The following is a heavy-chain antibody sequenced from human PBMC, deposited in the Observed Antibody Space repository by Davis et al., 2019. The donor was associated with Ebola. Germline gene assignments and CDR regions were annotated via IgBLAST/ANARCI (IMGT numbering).Heavy chain of an antibody. CDR1: GGSISSYY. D-gene: IGHD5-18*01. Sequence: SETLSLTCTVSGGSISSYYWSWIRQPPGKGLEWIGEINHSGSTNYNPSLKSRVTISVDTSKNQFSLKLSSVTAADTAVYYCARAGGWVTFDPWGQGTLVTVSS. V-gene: IGHV4-34*01. J-gene: IGHJ5*02. CDR2: INHSGST. CDR3: ARAGGWVTFDP.